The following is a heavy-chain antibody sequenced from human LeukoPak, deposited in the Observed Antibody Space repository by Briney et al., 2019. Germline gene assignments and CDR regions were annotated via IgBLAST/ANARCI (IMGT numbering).Heavy chain of an antibody. CDR1: GGSISSYY. V-gene: IGHV4-59*01. CDR3: ARTYCGGDCPFDY. D-gene: IGHD2-21*02. CDR2: IYYSGST. Sequence: SETLSLTCTVSGGSISSYYWSWIRQPPGKGLEWIGYIYYSGSTNYNPSLKSRVTISVDTSKNQFSLKLSSVTAADTAVYYCARTYCGGDCPFDYWGQGTLVTVSS. J-gene: IGHJ4*02.